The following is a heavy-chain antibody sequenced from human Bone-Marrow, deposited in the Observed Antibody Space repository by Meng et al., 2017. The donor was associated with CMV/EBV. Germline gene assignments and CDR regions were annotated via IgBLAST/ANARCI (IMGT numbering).Heavy chain of an antibody. CDR1: GGSISNTGYY. Sequence: SETLSLTCTVSGGSISNTGYYWGWIRQPPGKGLEWIGSIYYSGSTYYNPSLKSRVTISVDTSKNQFSLKLSSVTAADTAVYYCARDEQLVNSVYYYYYGMDVWGQGTTVNGAS. CDR2: IYYSGST. CDR3: ARDEQLVNSVYYYYYGMDV. V-gene: IGHV4-39*07. J-gene: IGHJ6*02. D-gene: IGHD6-6*01.